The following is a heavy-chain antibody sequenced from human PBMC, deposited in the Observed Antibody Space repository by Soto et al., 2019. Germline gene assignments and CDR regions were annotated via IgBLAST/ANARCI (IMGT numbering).Heavy chain of an antibody. CDR3: ARGRQIWFGESNLAT. Sequence: GGSLRLSCGASGFRFGAHSMNWVRQASGKGLEWVSAISGSGDNTYYADSVKGRFPIFRDNSKNTLYLQMNSLRAEDTAVYYCARGRQIWFGESNLATWGQGTLVTVSS. V-gene: IGHV3-23*01. J-gene: IGHJ5*02. D-gene: IGHD3-10*01. CDR1: GFRFGAHS. CDR2: ISGSGDNT.